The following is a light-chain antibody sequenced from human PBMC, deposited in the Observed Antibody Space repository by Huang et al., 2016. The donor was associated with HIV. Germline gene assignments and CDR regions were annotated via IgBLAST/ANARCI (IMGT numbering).Light chain of an antibody. J-gene: IGKJ2*01. CDR1: QNLVHSNGYTY. V-gene: IGKV2-28*01. CDR2: LGS. CDR3: MQTLQLPT. Sequence: DIVMTQSPLSLPVTPGEPASISCRSNQNLVHSNGYTYLDWYLQKPGQSPQLLIYLGSNRAFGVPYRFSVSGSGTDFTLKISRVEAEDVGVYYCMQTLQLPTFGQGTKLEIK.